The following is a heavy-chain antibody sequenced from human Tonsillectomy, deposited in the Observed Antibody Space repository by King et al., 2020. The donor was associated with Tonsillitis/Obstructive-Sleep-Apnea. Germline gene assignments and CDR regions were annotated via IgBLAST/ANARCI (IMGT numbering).Heavy chain of an antibody. D-gene: IGHD4-17*01. V-gene: IGHV4-59*08. J-gene: IGHJ4*02. CDR2: IYYSGST. Sequence: QLQESGPGLEKPSETLSLTCTVSGGSISSYYWSWIRQPPGKGLGWIGYIYYSGSTNYNPSLKSRVTISVDTSKNQFSLKLCYGTATGTAVYYCARHPPYGDYVFDYWGQGTLVTVSS. CDR3: ARHPPYGDYVFDY. CDR1: GGSISSYY.